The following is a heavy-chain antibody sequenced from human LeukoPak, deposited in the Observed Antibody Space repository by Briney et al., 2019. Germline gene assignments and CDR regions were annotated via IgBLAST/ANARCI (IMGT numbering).Heavy chain of an antibody. Sequence: GESLKISCKGSGYSFTSYWIGWVRQMPGKGLEWMGIIYPGHSDTRYSPSFQGQVTISADKSISTAYLQWSSLKASDTAMYYCARLGGVVVAATPSGYDYWGQGTLVTVSS. J-gene: IGHJ4*02. D-gene: IGHD2-15*01. CDR3: ARLGGVVVAATPSGYDY. CDR1: GYSFTSYW. CDR2: IYPGHSDT. V-gene: IGHV5-51*01.